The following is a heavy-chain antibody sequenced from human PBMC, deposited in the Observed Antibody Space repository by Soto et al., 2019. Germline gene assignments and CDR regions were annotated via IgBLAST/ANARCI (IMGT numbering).Heavy chain of an antibody. CDR2: INPNSGGT. CDR1: GYTFTGYY. D-gene: IGHD3-16*01. V-gene: IGHV1-2*04. CDR3: ARARRPPRLRNYYYYGMDV. J-gene: IGHJ6*02. Sequence: ASVKVSCKASGYTFTGYYMHWVRQAPGQGLEWMGWINPNSGGTNYAQKFQGWVTMTRDTSISTAYMELSRLRPDDTAVYYCARARRPPRLRNYYYYGMDVWGQGTTVTVSS.